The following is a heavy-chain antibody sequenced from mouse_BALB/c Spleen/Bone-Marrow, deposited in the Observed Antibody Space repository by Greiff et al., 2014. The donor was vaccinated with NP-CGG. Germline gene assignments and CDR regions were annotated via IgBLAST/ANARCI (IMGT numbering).Heavy chain of an antibody. CDR2: IQYSGST. CDR3: ARRGSIYDGYLDY. V-gene: IGHV3-1*02. Sequence: VQLQQSGPDLVKPSQSLSLTCTVTGYSITSGYSWHWIRQFPGNKLEWMGYIQYSGSTNYNPSLKSRISITRDTSKNQFFLQLDSVTTEDTATYYCARRGSIYDGYLDYWGQGTTLTVSS. D-gene: IGHD2-3*01. J-gene: IGHJ2*01. CDR1: GYSITSGYS.